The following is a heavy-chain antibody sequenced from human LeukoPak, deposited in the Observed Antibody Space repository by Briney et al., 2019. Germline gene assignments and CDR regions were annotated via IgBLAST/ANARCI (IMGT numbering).Heavy chain of an antibody. Sequence: ASVKVSCKASGGTFSSYDINWVRQAPGQGLEWMGGINPIFGTTNYAQKFQGRVTITTDKSSSTAYMELSRLRSEDTAVSYCARYDLWGGSPYYYYFYMDVWGKGTTVTVPS. CDR2: INPIFGTT. D-gene: IGHD3-3*01. J-gene: IGHJ6*03. CDR1: GGTFSSYD. CDR3: ARYDLWGGSPYYYYFYMDV. V-gene: IGHV1-69*05.